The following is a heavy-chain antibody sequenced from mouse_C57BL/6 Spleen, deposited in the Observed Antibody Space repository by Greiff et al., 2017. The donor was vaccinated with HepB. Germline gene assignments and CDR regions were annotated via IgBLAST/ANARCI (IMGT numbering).Heavy chain of an antibody. CDR3: TRWGTTVVRYFDV. CDR2: IDPETGGT. CDR1: GYTFTDYE. Sequence: QVQLQQSGAELVRPGASVTLSCKASGYTFTDYEMHWVKQTPVHGLEWIGAIDPETGGTAYNQKFKGKAILTADKSSSTAYMELRRLTSEDSAVYYCTRWGTTVVRYFDVWGTGTTVTVSS. V-gene: IGHV1-15*01. D-gene: IGHD1-1*01. J-gene: IGHJ1*03.